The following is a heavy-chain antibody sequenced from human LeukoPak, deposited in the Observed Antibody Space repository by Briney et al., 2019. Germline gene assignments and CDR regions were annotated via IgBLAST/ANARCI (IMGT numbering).Heavy chain of an antibody. V-gene: IGHV3-7*05. Sequence: PGGSLRLSCAASGFTFSRYWMTWVRQAPGKGLEWVANIKQGGTEKYYVDSVKGRFTISRDNAKNSLYLQMNSLRAEDTAVYYCARDSEWGLLRSDYWGQGTLVTVSS. CDR1: GFTFSRYW. CDR3: ARDSEWGLLRSDY. CDR2: IKQGGTEK. D-gene: IGHD1-26*01. J-gene: IGHJ4*02.